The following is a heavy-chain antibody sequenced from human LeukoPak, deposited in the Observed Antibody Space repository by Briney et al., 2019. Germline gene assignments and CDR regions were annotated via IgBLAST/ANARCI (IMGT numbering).Heavy chain of an antibody. V-gene: IGHV1-46*01. D-gene: IGHD2-2*01. CDR1: GYTFTSYY. CDR3: GTTGYCSSTSCYPAQGAFDI. Sequence: GASVKVSCKASGYTFTSYYMRWVRQAPGQGLEWMGIINPSGGSTSYAQKFQGRVTMTRDTSTSTVYMELSSLRSEDTAVYYCGTTGYCSSTSCYPAQGAFDIWGQGTMVTVSS. CDR2: INPSGGST. J-gene: IGHJ3*02.